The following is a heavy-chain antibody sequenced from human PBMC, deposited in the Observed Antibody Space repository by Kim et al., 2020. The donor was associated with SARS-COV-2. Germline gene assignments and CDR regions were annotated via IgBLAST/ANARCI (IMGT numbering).Heavy chain of an antibody. V-gene: IGHV4-59*01. Sequence: TNYNPPLKSRVTISVDTSKNPLSLKLSSVTAADTAVYYCASYKDGDHFDYWGQGTLVTVSS. CDR2: T. J-gene: IGHJ4*02. D-gene: IGHD4-17*01. CDR3: ASYKDGDHFDY.